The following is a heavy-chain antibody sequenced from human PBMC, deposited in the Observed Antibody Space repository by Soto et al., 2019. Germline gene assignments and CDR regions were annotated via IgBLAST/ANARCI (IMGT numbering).Heavy chain of an antibody. D-gene: IGHD1-26*01. V-gene: IGHV1-58*01. J-gene: IGHJ4*02. CDR2: IVVGSGNT. CDR3: AADPSSGSYVHLDY. CDR1: GFTFTCSA. Sequence: SVKVSCKAYGFTFTCSAVQWVLQARGQRLEWIGWIVVGSGNTNYAQKFQERVTITRDMSTSTAYMELSSLRSEDTAVYYCAADPSSGSYVHLDYWGQGTLLTVSS.